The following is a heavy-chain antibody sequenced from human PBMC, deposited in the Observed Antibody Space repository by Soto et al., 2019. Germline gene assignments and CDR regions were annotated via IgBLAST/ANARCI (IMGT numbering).Heavy chain of an antibody. J-gene: IGHJ4*02. Sequence: KTSETLSLTCAVYGGSFSGYYWTWIRQSPEKGLEWIGEVIHSGTTYYNPSLKTRVTISVHTPKNQFSLKMSSVTAADTAVYYCARGIGYCSSINCYSSRRLRFDSWGQGTLVTVSS. CDR3: ARGIGYCSSINCYSSRRLRFDS. V-gene: IGHV4-34*01. CDR1: GGSFSGYY. CDR2: VIHSGTT. D-gene: IGHD2-2*01.